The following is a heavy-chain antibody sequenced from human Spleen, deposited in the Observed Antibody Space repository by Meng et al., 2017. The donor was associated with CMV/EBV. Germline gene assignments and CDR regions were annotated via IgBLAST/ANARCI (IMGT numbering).Heavy chain of an antibody. CDR3: ARDRGWLQLLWYFDL. CDR2: IYTSGST. D-gene: IGHD5-24*01. J-gene: IGHJ2*01. Sequence: QVQLLELGPGLVQPPETLSPTCTVSGGSISSYYWSWLRQPAGKGLEWIGRIYTSGSTNYNPSLKSRVTMSVDTSKNQFSLKLSSVTAADTAVYYCARDRGWLQLLWYFDLWGRGTLVTVSS. V-gene: IGHV4-4*07. CDR1: GGSISSYY.